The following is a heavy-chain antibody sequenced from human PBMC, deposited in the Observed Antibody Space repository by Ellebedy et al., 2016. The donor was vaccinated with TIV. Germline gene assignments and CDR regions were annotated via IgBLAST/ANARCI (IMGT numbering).Heavy chain of an antibody. J-gene: IGHJ5*02. V-gene: IGHV4-34*01. CDR1: GESLTNDY. Sequence: MPSETLSLTCDVHGESLTNDYWSWIRQYPGKGLEWIGEINHGGSTNYNPSLKSRLTLSIDTFKNQFSLKLSSVTAADTGTYYCARDHHNTGYSSSWYWFDPWGQGALVTVSS. CDR3: ARDHHNTGYSSSWYWFDP. D-gene: IGHD6-13*01. CDR2: INHGGST.